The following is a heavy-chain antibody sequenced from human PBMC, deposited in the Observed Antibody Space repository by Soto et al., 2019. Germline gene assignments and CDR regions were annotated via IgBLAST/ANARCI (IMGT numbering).Heavy chain of an antibody. CDR3: ATTPDYFDY. V-gene: IGHV3-30*03. Sequence: QVQLVESGGGVVQPGRSLRLSCAASGFTFSTYGMHWVRQAPGKGLEWVALISYDGSNKYYADSVKDRFTISRDNSKNTLYLQMSSLRAEDTAVYSCATTPDYFDYWGQGTLVTVSS. J-gene: IGHJ4*02. CDR2: ISYDGSNK. CDR1: GFTFSTYG. D-gene: IGHD1-1*01.